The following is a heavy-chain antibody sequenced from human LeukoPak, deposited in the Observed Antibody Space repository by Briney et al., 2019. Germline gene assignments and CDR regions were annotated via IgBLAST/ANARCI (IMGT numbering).Heavy chain of an antibody. J-gene: IGHJ5*02. CDR1: GFTFSSCA. CDR2: ISYDGSNK. V-gene: IGHV3-30-3*01. D-gene: IGHD6-6*01. CDR3: ASNPRRAYWFDP. Sequence: GGSLRLSCAAYGFTFSSCAMHWVRQAPGKGLEWVAVISYDGSNKYYADSVKGRFTISRDNSKNTLYLQMNSLRAEDTAVYYCASNPRRAYWFDPWGQGTLVTVSS.